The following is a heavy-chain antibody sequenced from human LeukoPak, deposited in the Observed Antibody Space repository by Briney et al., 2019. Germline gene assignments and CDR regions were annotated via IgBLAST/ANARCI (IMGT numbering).Heavy chain of an antibody. J-gene: IGHJ4*02. V-gene: IGHV1-69*01. CDR2: IIPIFGTA. CDR3: AREFSGADGDFWSGYYEVYFDY. Sequence: GASVKVSCNASGGTFSSYAISWVRQAPGQGLEWMGGIIPIFGTANYAQKFQGRVTITADESTSTAYMELSSLRSEDTAVYYCAREFSGADGDFWSGYYEVYFDYWGQGTLVTVSS. CDR1: GGTFSSYA. D-gene: IGHD3-3*01.